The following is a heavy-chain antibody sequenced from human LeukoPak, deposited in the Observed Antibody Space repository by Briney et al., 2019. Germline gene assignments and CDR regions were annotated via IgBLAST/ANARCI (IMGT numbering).Heavy chain of an antibody. CDR3: ARRVHYRSNYYYMDV. Sequence: GGSLRLSCAASGFTFSSYWMHWVRQAPGKGLVWVSRINSDGSSTSYADSVKGRFTISRDNAKNTLYLQMNSLRAEDTAVYYCARRVHYRSNYYYMDVWGKGTTVTVSS. V-gene: IGHV3-74*01. CDR1: GFTFSSYW. J-gene: IGHJ6*03. CDR2: INSDGSST. D-gene: IGHD1-14*01.